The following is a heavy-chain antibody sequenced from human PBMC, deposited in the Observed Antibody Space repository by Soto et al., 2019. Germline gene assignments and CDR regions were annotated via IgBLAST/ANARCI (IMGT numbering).Heavy chain of an antibody. D-gene: IGHD5-12*01. CDR3: AKGGYDYNYYYYYGMDV. CDR2: IIPIFGTA. Sequence: QVQLVQSGAEVKKPGSSVKVSCKASGGTFSSYAISWVRQAPGQGLEWMGGIIPIFGTANYAQKFQGRVTITADESTSTAFMELSSLRSEDTAVYYCAKGGYDYNYYYYYGMDVWGQGTTVTVSS. CDR1: GGTFSSYA. J-gene: IGHJ6*02. V-gene: IGHV1-69*01.